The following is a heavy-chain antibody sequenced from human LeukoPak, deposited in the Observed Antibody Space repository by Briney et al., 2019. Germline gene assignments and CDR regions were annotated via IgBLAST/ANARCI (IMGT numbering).Heavy chain of an antibody. CDR3: ARGPPYCGGDCYFDY. D-gene: IGHD2-21*02. CDR2: IYHSGST. V-gene: IGHV4-61*08. J-gene: IGHJ4*02. Sequence: SETLSLTCTVSGGSIRSADYYWSWIREPPGKGLEWFEYIYHSGSTNYNPSLKSRVTISVDTSKNQFSLKLSSVTAADTAVYYCARGPPYCGGDCYFDYWGQGTLVTVSS. CDR1: GGSIRSADYY.